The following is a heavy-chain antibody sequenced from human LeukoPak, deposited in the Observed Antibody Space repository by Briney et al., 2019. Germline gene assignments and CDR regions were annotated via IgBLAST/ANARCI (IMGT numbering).Heavy chain of an antibody. CDR3: ARTWWAAFDI. V-gene: IGHV3-9*01. Sequence: GRSLRLSCAASGFTFDDYAMHWVRQAPGKGLEWVSGISWNSGSIGYADSVKGRFTISRDNAKNSLYLQMNSLRAEDTAVYYCARTWWAAFDIWGQGTMVTVSS. J-gene: IGHJ3*02. CDR1: GFTFDDYA. CDR2: ISWNSGSI. D-gene: IGHD2-15*01.